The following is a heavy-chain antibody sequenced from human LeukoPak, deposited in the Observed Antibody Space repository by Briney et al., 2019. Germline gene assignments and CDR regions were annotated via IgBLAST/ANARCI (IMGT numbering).Heavy chain of an antibody. V-gene: IGHV3-7*01. CDR3: ARDHTAIYYGMDV. CDR1: GFTFSSYW. Sequence: GGSLRLSCAASGFTFSSYWMSWVRQAPGKGLEWVANIKQDGSEKYYVDSVKGRFTISRDNAKNSLYLQMDSLRAEDTAVYYCARDHTAIYYGMDVWGQGTTVTVSS. CDR2: IKQDGSEK. J-gene: IGHJ6*02. D-gene: IGHD5-18*01.